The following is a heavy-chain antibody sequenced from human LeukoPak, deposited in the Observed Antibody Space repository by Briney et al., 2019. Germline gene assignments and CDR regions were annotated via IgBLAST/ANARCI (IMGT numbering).Heavy chain of an antibody. J-gene: IGHJ4*02. V-gene: IGHV1-2*02. CDR3: ARTWLVAGSLDY. Sequence: ASVKVSCKASGYTFTGYYMHWVRQAPGQGLEWMGWINPNSGGTNYAQKFQGRVTMTRDMSTSTVYMELSSLRSEDTAVYYCARTWLVAGSLDYWGQGTLVTVSS. CDR2: INPNSGGT. D-gene: IGHD6-19*01. CDR1: GYTFTGYY.